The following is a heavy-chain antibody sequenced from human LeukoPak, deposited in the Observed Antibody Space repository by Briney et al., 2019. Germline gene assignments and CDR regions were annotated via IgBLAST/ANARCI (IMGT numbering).Heavy chain of an antibody. J-gene: IGHJ3*02. CDR1: GGSISSYY. CDR3: ARRYYYDSSGYYANKLAFDI. CDR2: IYYSGST. D-gene: IGHD3-22*01. V-gene: IGHV4-59*08. Sequence: SETLSLTCTVSGGSISSYYWSWIRQPPGKGLEWIGYIYYSGSTNYNPSLKSRVTISVDTSKNQFSLKLSSVTAADTAVYYCARRYYYDSSGYYANKLAFDIWGQGTMVTVSS.